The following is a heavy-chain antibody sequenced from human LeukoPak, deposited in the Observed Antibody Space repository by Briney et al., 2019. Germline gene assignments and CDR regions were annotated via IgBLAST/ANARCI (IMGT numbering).Heavy chain of an antibody. Sequence: SQTLSLTCVISGDSVSSNSAAWSWIRQSPSRGLEWLGRTYYRSKWYNDYAVSVKSRITINPDTSKNQFSLQLNSLTPEDTAVYFCARDPGRGSTAMVAFDYWGQGTLVTVSS. CDR1: GDSVSSNSAA. CDR2: TYYRSKWYN. D-gene: IGHD5-18*01. CDR3: ARDPGRGSTAMVAFDY. V-gene: IGHV6-1*01. J-gene: IGHJ4*02.